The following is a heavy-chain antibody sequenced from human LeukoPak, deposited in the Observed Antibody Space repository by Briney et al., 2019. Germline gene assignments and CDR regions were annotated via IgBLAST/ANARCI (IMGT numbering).Heavy chain of an antibody. J-gene: IGHJ4*02. D-gene: IGHD4-17*01. V-gene: IGHV4-59*08. Sequence: SETLPLTCTVSGGSISSYYWSWIRQPPGKGLEWIGYIYYSGSTNYNPSLKSRVTISVDTSKNQFSLKLSSVTAADTAVYYCASGPGYGDYHGKINDYWGQGTLVTVSS. CDR3: ASGPGYGDYHGKINDY. CDR1: GGSISSYY. CDR2: IYYSGST.